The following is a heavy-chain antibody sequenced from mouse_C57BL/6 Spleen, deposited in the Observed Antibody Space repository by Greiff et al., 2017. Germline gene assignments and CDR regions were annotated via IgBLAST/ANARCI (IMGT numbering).Heavy chain of an antibody. V-gene: IGHV1-39*01. J-gene: IGHJ3*01. CDR2: INPNYGTT. D-gene: IGHD2-4*01. CDR3: ARVDYDYAQAWFAY. CDR1: GYSFTDYN. Sequence: EVQLQQSGPELVKPGASVKISCKASGYSFTDYNMNWVKQSNGKSLEWIGVINPNYGTTSYNQKFKGKATLTVDKSSSTAYMQLNRLTSEDSAVYYGARVDYDYAQAWFAYWGQGTLVTVSA.